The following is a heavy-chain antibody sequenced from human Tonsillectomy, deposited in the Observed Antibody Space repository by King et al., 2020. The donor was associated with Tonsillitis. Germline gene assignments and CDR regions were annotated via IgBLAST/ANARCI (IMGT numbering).Heavy chain of an antibody. V-gene: IGHV1-69*12. D-gene: IGHD3-9*01. CDR1: GGTLGSYA. CDR2: IIPIFGTA. J-gene: IGHJ5*02. Sequence: QLVQSGAEVKKPGSSGKVSCKASGGTLGSYAISWVRQAPGQGLEWMGGIIPIFGTANSAQKFQGRVTITADESTSTAYMELRSLRSEDTAVYYCARAGYDILTFGGFDPWGQGTLVTVSS. CDR3: ARAGYDILTFGGFDP.